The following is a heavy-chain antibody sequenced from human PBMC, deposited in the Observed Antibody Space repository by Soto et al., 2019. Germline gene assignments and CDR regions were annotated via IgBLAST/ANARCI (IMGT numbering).Heavy chain of an antibody. V-gene: IGHV4-30-2*01. CDR3: ARGPWGWNSKIYYYHGMDV. D-gene: IGHD1-7*01. J-gene: IGHJ6*02. CDR2: IYHSGST. Sequence: PSETLSLTCSVSGGSVSMGCYSWLWIRQPPGNCLEWIGYIYHSGSTYYNPSLKSRVTISVDRSKNQFSLKLSSVTAADTAVYYCARGPWGWNSKIYYYHGMDVWGQGTTVTVSS. CDR1: GGSVSMGCYS.